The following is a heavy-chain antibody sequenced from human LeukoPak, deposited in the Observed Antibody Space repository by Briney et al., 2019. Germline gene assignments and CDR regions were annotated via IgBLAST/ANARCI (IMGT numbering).Heavy chain of an antibody. V-gene: IGHV4-61*02. CDR2: IYTSGST. CDR3: AGRYYYDSSGYFYVDW. CDR1: GGSISSGSYY. Sequence: SETLSLTCTVSGGSISSGSYYWSWIRQPAGKGLEWIGRIYTSGSTNYNPSLKSRVTISVDTSKNQFSLKMSSVTAADTAMYYCAGRYYYDSSGYFYVDWWGQGTLVTVSS. D-gene: IGHD3-22*01. J-gene: IGHJ4*02.